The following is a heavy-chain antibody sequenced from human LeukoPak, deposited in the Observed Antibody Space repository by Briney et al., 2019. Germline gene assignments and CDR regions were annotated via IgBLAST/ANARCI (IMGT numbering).Heavy chain of an antibody. CDR1: GGTFSSYT. CDR3: ARETRDIVVVPAAMFTPYYYYYMDV. D-gene: IGHD2-2*01. V-gene: IGHV1-69*04. J-gene: IGHJ6*03. Sequence: SVKVSCKASGGTFSSYTISWVRQAPGQGLEWMGRIIPILGIANYAQKFQGRVTITADESTSTAYMELSSLRSEDTAVYYCARETRDIVVVPAAMFTPYYYYYMDVWGKGTTVTVSS. CDR2: IIPILGIA.